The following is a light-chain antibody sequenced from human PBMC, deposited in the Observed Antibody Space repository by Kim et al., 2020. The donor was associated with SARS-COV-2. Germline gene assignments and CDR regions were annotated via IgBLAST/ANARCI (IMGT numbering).Light chain of an antibody. CDR2: GNN. CDR3: QSYDSSLSGYV. J-gene: IGLJ1*01. V-gene: IGLV1-40*01. CDR1: SSNIGAGYD. Sequence: QSVLTQPPSVSGAPGQRVTISCTGSSSNIGAGYDVHWYQQLPGTAPKLLISGNNYRPSGVPDRFSGSKSGTSASLAITGLQAEDEADYYCQSYDSSLSGYVFGTGTKVTVL.